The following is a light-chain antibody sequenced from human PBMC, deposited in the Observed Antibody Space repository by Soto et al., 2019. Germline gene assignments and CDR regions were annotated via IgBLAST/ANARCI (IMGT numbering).Light chain of an antibody. CDR1: SSDVGKYNY. V-gene: IGLV2-14*01. CDR2: EVA. CDR3: SSDTSTDTWV. Sequence: QSALTQPASVSGSPGQSITISCTGTSSDVGKYNYVSWCQQHPGKAPQLVIYEVAIRPSGVSDRFSGSKSGNTVSLTISGLQAEDEADYYCSSDTSTDTWVFGGGTQLTVL. J-gene: IGLJ3*02.